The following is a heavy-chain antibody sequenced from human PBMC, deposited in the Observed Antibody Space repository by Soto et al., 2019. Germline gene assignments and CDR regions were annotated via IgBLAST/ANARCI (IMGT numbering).Heavy chain of an antibody. CDR2: ISYDGSNK. Sequence: PGGSLRLSCVASGFTFSSYAMYWVRQAPGKGLEWVAVISYDGSNKFYADPVKGRFTISRDNSKNTLYLQMNSLRPEDTAVYYCAKSDLYYYYGMDVWGQGTTVTVSS. CDR3: AKSDLYYYYGMDV. CDR1: GFTFSSYA. V-gene: IGHV3-30*18. J-gene: IGHJ6*02.